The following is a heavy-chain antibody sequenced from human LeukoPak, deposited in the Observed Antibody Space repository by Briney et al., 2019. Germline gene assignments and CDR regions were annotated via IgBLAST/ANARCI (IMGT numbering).Heavy chain of an antibody. CDR3: GKDPCSNINCPLRF. V-gene: IGHV4-34*01. CDR1: GGSLSGSY. J-gene: IGHJ4*02. CDR2: INHSGRT. D-gene: IGHD2-2*01. Sequence: SETLSLTCAVYGGSLSGSYCTWIRQSPEKGLEWIGEINHSGRTNYNPSLESRATISVDTSNNQFSLKLRSVTAADTAVYYCGKDPCSNINCPLRFWGQGTLVTVFS.